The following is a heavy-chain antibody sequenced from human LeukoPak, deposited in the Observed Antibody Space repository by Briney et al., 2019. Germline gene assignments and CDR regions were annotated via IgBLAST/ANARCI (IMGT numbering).Heavy chain of an antibody. Sequence: PGGSLRLSCVASGFTFRTYWMHWVRQAPGKGLAWVSRINTDGNTTNCADSVKGRFTISRDNAKNSLYLQMNSLRAEDTAVYYCARVVRGVKSWFDPWGQGTLVTVSS. D-gene: IGHD3-10*01. CDR1: GFTFRTYW. CDR2: INTDGNTT. J-gene: IGHJ5*02. V-gene: IGHV3-74*01. CDR3: ARVVRGVKSWFDP.